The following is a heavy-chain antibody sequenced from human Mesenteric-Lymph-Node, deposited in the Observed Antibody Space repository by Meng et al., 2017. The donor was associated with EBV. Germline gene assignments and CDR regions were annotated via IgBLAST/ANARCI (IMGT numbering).Heavy chain of an antibody. CDR1: GGSISSSYW. J-gene: IGHJ5*02. CDR2: IYHSGST. V-gene: IGHV4-4*02. CDR3: ASHRYCSSTSCSWFDP. D-gene: IGHD2-2*01. Sequence: VHFQEAGPARVPPAGPLSLTCVVSGGSISSSYWWSWVRQPPGKGLEWIGEIYHSGSTNYNPSLKSRVTISVDKSKNQFSLKLSSVTAADTAVYYCASHRYCSSTSCSWFDPWGQGTLVTVSS.